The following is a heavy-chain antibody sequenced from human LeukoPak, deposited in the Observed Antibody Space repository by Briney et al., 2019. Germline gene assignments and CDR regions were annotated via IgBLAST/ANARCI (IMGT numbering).Heavy chain of an antibody. J-gene: IGHJ6*03. V-gene: IGHV3-74*01. CDR3: ARGDSSSYISYYYYYMDV. D-gene: IGHD6-6*01. Sequence: PGGSLRLSCAASGFTFGSYWMHWVRQAPGKGLVWVSRINSDGSSTSYADSVKGRFTISRDNAKNTLYLQMNSLRAEDTAVYYCARGDSSSYISYYYYYMDVWGKGTTVTVSS. CDR1: GFTFGSYW. CDR2: INSDGSST.